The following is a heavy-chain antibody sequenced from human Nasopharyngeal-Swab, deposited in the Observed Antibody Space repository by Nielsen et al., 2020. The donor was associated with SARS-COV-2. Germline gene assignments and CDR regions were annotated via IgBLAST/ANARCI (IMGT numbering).Heavy chain of an antibody. D-gene: IGHD3-10*01. CDR3: ANLYGSGSYYNSTMSYYYYYGMDV. Sequence: GGSLRLSCAASGFTFDDYAMHWVPQAPGKGLDWVSGISWNSGSIGYADSVKARFTIPRDNAKNSLYLQMNSLRAEDTALYYCANLYGSGSYYNSTMSYYYYYGMDVWGQGTTVTVSS. CDR1: GFTFDDYA. CDR2: ISWNSGSI. J-gene: IGHJ6*02. V-gene: IGHV3-9*01.